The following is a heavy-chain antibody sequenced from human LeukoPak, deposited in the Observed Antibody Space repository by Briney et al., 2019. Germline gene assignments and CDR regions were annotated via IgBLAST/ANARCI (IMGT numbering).Heavy chain of an antibody. V-gene: IGHV4-39*01. CDR1: GGSISSSSYY. CDR3: ARRHTGPSSSTYHYSYYMDV. Sequence: TSETLSLTCTVSGGSISSSSYYWGWIRQPPGKGLEWIGSIYYSGSTYYNPSLKSRVTISVDTSKNQFSLKLSSVTAADTAVYYCARRHTGPSSSTYHYSYYMDVWGKGTTVTVSS. J-gene: IGHJ6*03. CDR2: IYYSGST. D-gene: IGHD6-6*01.